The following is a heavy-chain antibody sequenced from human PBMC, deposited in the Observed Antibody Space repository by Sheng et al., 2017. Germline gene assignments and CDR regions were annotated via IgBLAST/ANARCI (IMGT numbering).Heavy chain of an antibody. CDR2: ISGRGGDT. D-gene: IGHD2-15*01. CDR3: AKYVVNKYYYMDV. J-gene: IGHJ6*03. V-gene: IGHV3-23*01. Sequence: EVQLLESGGGLVQPGGSLRLSCAASGFTFSSYAMSWVRQAPGKGLEWISVISGRGGDTNYADSVKGRFTVSRDSSRNTLYLQMNILRAEDTAIYYCAKYVVNKYYYMDVWGKGTTVTVSS. CDR1: GFTFSSYA.